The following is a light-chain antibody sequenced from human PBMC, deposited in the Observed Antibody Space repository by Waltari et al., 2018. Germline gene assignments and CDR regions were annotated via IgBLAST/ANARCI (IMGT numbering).Light chain of an antibody. Sequence: TVLTQSLVTLSLSPGERATLSCRASQTVNTYLAWYQQKPVQAPRLLIYDTSNRATGIPARFSGSGSGTDFTLTISSLEPEDFAVYYCQQRNSWPLTFGGGTKVEIK. CDR2: DTS. CDR3: QQRNSWPLT. V-gene: IGKV3-11*01. CDR1: QTVNTY. J-gene: IGKJ4*01.